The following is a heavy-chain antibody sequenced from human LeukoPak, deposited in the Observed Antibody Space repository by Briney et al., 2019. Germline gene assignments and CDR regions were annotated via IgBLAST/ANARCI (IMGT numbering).Heavy chain of an antibody. D-gene: IGHD1/OR15-1a*01. CDR3: ARQCIAGTIDAFDI. V-gene: IGHV4-39*01. J-gene: IGHJ3*02. CDR2: IHHSGTT. CDR1: GDSISSSNYY. Sequence: SETLSLTCTVSGDSISSSNYYWTWVRQPPGKGLEWIVTIHHSGTTYYSPSLKSRVTISVDTSKNQFSLRLTSVTAADTAVYYCARQCIAGTIDAFDIWGQGTMVTVSS.